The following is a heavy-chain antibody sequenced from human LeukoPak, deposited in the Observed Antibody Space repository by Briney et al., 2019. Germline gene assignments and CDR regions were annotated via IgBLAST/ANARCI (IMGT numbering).Heavy chain of an antibody. D-gene: IGHD3-22*01. CDR1: GYTFTSYA. CDR3: ARGPHSSGYLYYYGMDV. V-gene: IGHV7-4-1*02. CDR2: INTNTGNP. J-gene: IGHJ6*02. Sequence: ASVKVSCKASGYTFTSYAMNWMRQAPGQGLEWMGWINTNTGNPTYAQGFTGRFVFSLDTSVSTAYLQISSLKAEDTAVYYCARGPHSSGYLYYYGMDVWGQGTTVTVSS.